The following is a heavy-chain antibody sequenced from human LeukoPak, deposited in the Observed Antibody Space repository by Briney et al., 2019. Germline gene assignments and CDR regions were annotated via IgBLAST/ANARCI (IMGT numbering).Heavy chain of an antibody. J-gene: IGHJ4*02. D-gene: IGHD3-10*01. Sequence: SETLSLTCTVSGDSIGSYYWSWIRQPAGNGLEWIGRTYTIGTTYYNPSIKSRVSMSIDTSRNQFSITMTSVTAGATAYRSCERDSWFAYWGQGILVTVSS. CDR3: ERDSWFAY. CDR2: TYTIGTT. CDR1: GDSIGSYY. V-gene: IGHV4-4*07.